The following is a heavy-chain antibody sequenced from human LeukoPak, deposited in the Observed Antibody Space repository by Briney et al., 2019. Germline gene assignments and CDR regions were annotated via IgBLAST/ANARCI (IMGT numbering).Heavy chain of an antibody. D-gene: IGHD3-10*01. Sequence: PSETLSLTCTVSGGSISSSSYYWGWIRQPPGKGLEWIGSIYYSGSTYYNPSLKSRVTISVDTSKNQFSLKLSSVTAADTAVYYCARHRYYHGSGTLDPWGQGTLVTVSS. CDR2: IYYSGST. V-gene: IGHV4-39*01. CDR1: GGSISSSSYY. CDR3: ARHRYYHGSGTLDP. J-gene: IGHJ5*02.